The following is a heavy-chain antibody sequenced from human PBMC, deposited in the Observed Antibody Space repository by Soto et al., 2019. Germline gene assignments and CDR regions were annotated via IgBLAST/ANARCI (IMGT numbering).Heavy chain of an antibody. J-gene: IGHJ4*02. D-gene: IGHD3-22*01. Sequence: QVQLQESGPGLVKPSQTLSLTCIVSGVSISSGDDYWSWIRQPPGKGLEWIGYIYSSGSTYSNPSRRSRATISAATSKNQFSLKLTSVTAADPAVYYCARGGGYDYWGQGALVTVSS. V-gene: IGHV4-30-4*01. CDR2: IYSSGST. CDR3: ARGGGYDY. CDR1: GVSISSGDDY.